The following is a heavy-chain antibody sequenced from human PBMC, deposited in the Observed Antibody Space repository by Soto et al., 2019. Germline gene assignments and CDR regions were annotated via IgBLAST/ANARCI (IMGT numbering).Heavy chain of an antibody. CDR2: IIPILGIA. D-gene: IGHD6-19*01. V-gene: IGHV1-69*04. CDR1: GVTLSSYT. Sequence: GASVKVSCKASGVTLSSYTISWVRQAPGQGLEWMGRIIPILGIANYAQKFQGRVTITADKSTSTAYMELSSLRSEDTAVYYCAREVVSSGWSSFQYYFDYWGQGTLVTVSS. J-gene: IGHJ4*02. CDR3: AREVVSSGWSSFQYYFDY.